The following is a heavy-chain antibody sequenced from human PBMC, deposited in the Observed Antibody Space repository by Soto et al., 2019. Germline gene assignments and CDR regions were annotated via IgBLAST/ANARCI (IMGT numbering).Heavy chain of an antibody. D-gene: IGHD2-15*01. V-gene: IGHV3-23*01. CDR1: GFTFSSYA. CDR3: ATPYLLYAFDI. Sequence: EVHLLESGGNLVQPGGSLRLSCAASGFTFSSYAMSWVRQAPGKGLEWVSAISGSGSSTFYADSVKGRFTISRDNTKNTVYLQMNSLRAEDTAVYYCATPYLLYAFDIWGQGTMVTVSS. J-gene: IGHJ3*02. CDR2: ISGSGSST.